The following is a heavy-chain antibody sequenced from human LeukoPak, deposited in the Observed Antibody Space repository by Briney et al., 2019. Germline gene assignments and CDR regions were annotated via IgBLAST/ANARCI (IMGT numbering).Heavy chain of an antibody. V-gene: IGHV4-34*01. CDR3: ARPLGYCSSTSCYKYFDY. D-gene: IGHD2-2*02. CDR2: INHSGST. Sequence: SETLSLTCAVYGGSFSGYYWSWIRQPPGKGLEWIGEINHSGSTNYNPSLKSRVTISVDTSKNQFSLKLSSVTAADTAVYYCARPLGYCSSTSCYKYFDYWGQGTLVTVSS. CDR1: GGSFSGYY. J-gene: IGHJ4*02.